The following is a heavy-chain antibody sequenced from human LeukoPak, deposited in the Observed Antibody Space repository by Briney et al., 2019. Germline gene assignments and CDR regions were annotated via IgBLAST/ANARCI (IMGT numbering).Heavy chain of an antibody. Sequence: ASVKVSCKASGGTFSSYAISWVRQAPGQGLEWMGIINPSGGSTSYAQKFQGRVTMTRDTSTSTVYMGLSSLRSEDTAVYYCARGPITTRSHFDYWGQGTLVTVSS. CDR3: ARGPITTRSHFDY. J-gene: IGHJ4*02. V-gene: IGHV1-46*01. D-gene: IGHD3-22*01. CDR2: INPSGGST. CDR1: GGTFSSYA.